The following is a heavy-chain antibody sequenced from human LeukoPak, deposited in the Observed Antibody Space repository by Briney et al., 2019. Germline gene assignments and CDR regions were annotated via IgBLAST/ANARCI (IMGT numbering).Heavy chain of an antibody. CDR2: ISGSGGST. D-gene: IGHD3-10*01. CDR3: AKGPYYYGSGIRIDY. CDR1: GFTFSNYA. V-gene: IGHV3-23*01. J-gene: IGHJ4*02. Sequence: PGGSLRLSCAASGFTFSNYAMSWVRQAPGKGLEWVSTISGSGGSTYYADSVKGRFTISRDNSKNTLYLQTNSLRAEDTAVYYCAKGPYYYGSGIRIDYWGQGTLVTVSS.